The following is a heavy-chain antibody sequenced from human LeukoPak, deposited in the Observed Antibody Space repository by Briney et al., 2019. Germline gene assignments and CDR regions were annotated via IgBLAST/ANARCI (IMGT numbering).Heavy chain of an antibody. CDR2: IYYSGST. Sequence: PSETLSLTCTVSGVSIRNTNYYWGWIRQPPGKGLEWIGTIYYSGSTYYNPSLKSRVTISVDTSKNQFSLKLSSVTAADTAVYYCARSLGYCSSTSCYFPYNWFDPWGQGTLVTVSS. CDR1: GVSIRNTNYY. V-gene: IGHV4-39*01. CDR3: ARSLGYCSSTSCYFPYNWFDP. J-gene: IGHJ5*02. D-gene: IGHD2-2*01.